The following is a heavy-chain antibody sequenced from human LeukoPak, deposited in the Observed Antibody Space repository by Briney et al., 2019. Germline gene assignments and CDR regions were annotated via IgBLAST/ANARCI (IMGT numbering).Heavy chain of an antibody. D-gene: IGHD3-10*01. J-gene: IGHJ4*02. V-gene: IGHV4-34*01. Sequence: SETLSLTCAAYGGSFSGYYWSWIRQPPGKGLEWIGEINHSGSTNYNPSLKSRVTISVDTSKNQFSLKLSSVTAADTAVYYCASRGITGGYWGQGTLVTVSS. CDR3: ASRGITGGY. CDR1: GGSFSGYY. CDR2: INHSGST.